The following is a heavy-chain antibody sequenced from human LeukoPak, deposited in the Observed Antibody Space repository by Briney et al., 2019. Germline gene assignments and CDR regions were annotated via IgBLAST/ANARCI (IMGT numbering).Heavy chain of an antibody. J-gene: IGHJ6*02. V-gene: IGHV3-11*01. Sequence: GGSLRLSCAASGFTFSDYYMSWIRQAPRKGLEWISSISSSGSVIYYADSVKGRFTISRDNAKNSLYVEMNSLRAEDTALYHCARNNGMDVWGQGTTVIVSS. CDR1: GFTFSDYY. CDR3: ARNNGMDV. CDR2: ISSSGSVI.